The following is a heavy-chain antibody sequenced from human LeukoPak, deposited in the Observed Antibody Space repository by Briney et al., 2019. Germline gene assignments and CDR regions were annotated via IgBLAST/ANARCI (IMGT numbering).Heavy chain of an antibody. J-gene: IGHJ6*02. CDR1: GYTFTSYY. Sequence: ASVKVSCKASGYTFTSYYMRWVRQAPGQGLEWMGIINPSGGSTSYAQKFQGRVTMTRDTSTSTVYMELSSLRSEDTAVYYCARVRIAARRGYYYYGMDVWGQGTTVTVSS. D-gene: IGHD6-6*01. CDR3: ARVRIAARRGYYYYGMDV. V-gene: IGHV1-46*01. CDR2: INPSGGST.